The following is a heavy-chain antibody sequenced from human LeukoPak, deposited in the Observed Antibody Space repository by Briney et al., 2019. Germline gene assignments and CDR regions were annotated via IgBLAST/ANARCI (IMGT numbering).Heavy chain of an antibody. Sequence: GGSLRLSCAASGFTFDDYAMHWVRQAPGKGLGWVSGISWNSGSIGYADSVKGRFTISRDNAKNSLYLQMNSLRAEDTALYYCAKDMGYFDWLSLFDYWGQGTLVTVSS. CDR3: AKDMGYFDWLSLFDY. CDR2: ISWNSGSI. CDR1: GFTFDDYA. J-gene: IGHJ4*02. D-gene: IGHD3-9*01. V-gene: IGHV3-9*01.